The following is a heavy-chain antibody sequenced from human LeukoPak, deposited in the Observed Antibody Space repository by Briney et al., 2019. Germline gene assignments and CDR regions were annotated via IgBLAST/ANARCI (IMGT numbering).Heavy chain of an antibody. Sequence: SSETLSLTCTVSGGSISSYHWSWIRQPAEKGLEWIGRIYTSGSTNYNPSLKSRVTMSVDTSKNQFSLKLSSVTAADTAVYYCAREAVAGNDYWGQGTLVTVSS. D-gene: IGHD6-19*01. CDR1: GGSISSYH. J-gene: IGHJ4*02. V-gene: IGHV4-4*07. CDR3: AREAVAGNDY. CDR2: IYTSGST.